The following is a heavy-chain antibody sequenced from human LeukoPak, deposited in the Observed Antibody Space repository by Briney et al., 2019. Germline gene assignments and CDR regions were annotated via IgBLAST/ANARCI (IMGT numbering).Heavy chain of an antibody. CDR2: IIPIFGTA. Sequence: SVKVSCKASGGTFSSYAISWVRQAPGQGLERMGGIIPIFGTANYAQKFQGRVTITADESTSTAYMELSSLRSEGTAVYYCARGYCSGGSCYADAFDIWGQGTMVTVSS. V-gene: IGHV1-69*13. CDR3: ARGYCSGGSCYADAFDI. CDR1: GGTFSSYA. J-gene: IGHJ3*02. D-gene: IGHD2-15*01.